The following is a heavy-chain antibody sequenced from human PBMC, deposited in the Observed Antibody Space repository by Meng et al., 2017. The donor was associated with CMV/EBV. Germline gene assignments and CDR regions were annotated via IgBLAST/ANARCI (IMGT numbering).Heavy chain of an antibody. CDR2: IYYSGST. V-gene: IGHV4-39*01. CDR1: GGSISSSSYY. Sequence: SETLSLTCTVSGGSISSSSYYWGWIRQPPGKGLEWTGSIYYSGSTYYNPSLKSRVTISVDTSKNQFSLKLSSVTAADTAVYYCASYIVVVPAAIGDWGQGTLVTVSS. J-gene: IGHJ4*02. D-gene: IGHD2-2*01. CDR3: ASYIVVVPAAIGD.